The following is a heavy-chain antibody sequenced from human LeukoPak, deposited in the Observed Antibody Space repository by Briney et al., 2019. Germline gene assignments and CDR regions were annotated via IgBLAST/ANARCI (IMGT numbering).Heavy chain of an antibody. Sequence: ASVKVSCKVSGYTLTELSMHWVRQAPGKGLEWMGGFDPEDGETIYAQKFQGRVTMTEDTSTDTAYMELSSLRSEDTAVYYCATGITMVQGGFDYYYGMDVWGKGTTVTVSS. CDR1: GYTLTELS. CDR3: ATGITMVQGGFDYYYGMDV. D-gene: IGHD3-10*01. V-gene: IGHV1-24*01. CDR2: FDPEDGET. J-gene: IGHJ6*04.